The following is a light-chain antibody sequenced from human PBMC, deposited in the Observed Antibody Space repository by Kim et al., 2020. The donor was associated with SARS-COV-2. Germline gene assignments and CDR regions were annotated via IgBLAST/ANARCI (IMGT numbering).Light chain of an antibody. CDR3: PAWDDSLKGPL. J-gene: IGLJ3*02. Sequence: QSLLTQPPSASGTPGQTVSISCSGSGSNIGSNYVYWYQQLPGSAPKLLIYRINQRPSGVPDRFSGSKSDTSASLAISGLRSDDECGYYCPAWDDSLKGPLFGRGTELTVL. CDR1: GSNIGSNY. CDR2: RIN. V-gene: IGLV1-47*01.